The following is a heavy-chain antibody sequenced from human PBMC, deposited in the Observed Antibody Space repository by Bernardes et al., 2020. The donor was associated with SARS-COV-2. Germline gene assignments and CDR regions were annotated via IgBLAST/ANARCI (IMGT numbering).Heavy chain of an antibody. J-gene: IGHJ2*01. CDR2: IWYDGTNK. CDR3: ARDRDHYGLQWYFDF. Sequence: GSLRLSCAVSGFTFSSYGMHWVRQAPGKGLEWVAVIWYDGTNKYYADSVKGRVTISRDNSKNTLSLQMNSLRAEHTAVYYCARDRDHYGLQWYFDFWGRGTLVTVSA. D-gene: IGHD4-4*01. CDR1: GFTFSSYG. V-gene: IGHV3-33*01.